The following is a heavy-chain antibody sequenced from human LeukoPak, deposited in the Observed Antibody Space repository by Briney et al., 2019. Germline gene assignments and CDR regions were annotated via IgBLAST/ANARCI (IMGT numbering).Heavy chain of an antibody. CDR2: ISAYNGNT. V-gene: IGHV1-18*01. D-gene: IGHD3-9*01. J-gene: IGHJ4*02. CDR3: ARCRAILTGYQYYFDY. CDR1: GYTFTSYG. Sequence: ASVKVSCKASGYTFTSYGISWVRQAPGQGLEWMGWISAYNGNTNYAQKLQGRVTMTTDTPTSTAYMELRSLRSDDTAVYYCARCRAILTGYQYYFDYWGQGTLVTVSS.